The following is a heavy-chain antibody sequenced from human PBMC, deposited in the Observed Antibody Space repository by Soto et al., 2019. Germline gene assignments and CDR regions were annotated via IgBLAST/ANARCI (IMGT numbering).Heavy chain of an antibody. D-gene: IGHD5-12*01. CDR3: ARGGIEMATITLFYYYYYGMDV. V-gene: IGHV3-11*01. Sequence: GGSLRLSCAASGFTFSYYYMSWIRQSPGKGLEWVSYISSSGSTIYYADSVKGRFTISRDNAKNSLYLQMNSLRAEDTAVYYCARGGIEMATITLFYYYYYGMDVWGQATTVTV. J-gene: IGHJ6*02. CDR2: ISSSGSTI. CDR1: GFTFSYYY.